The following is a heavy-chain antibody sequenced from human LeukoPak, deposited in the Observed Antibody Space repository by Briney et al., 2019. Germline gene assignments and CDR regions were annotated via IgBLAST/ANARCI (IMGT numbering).Heavy chain of an antibody. CDR1: GFSVSENY. D-gene: IGHD2-15*01. Sequence: GGSLRPSCATSGFSVSENYMSWVRQAPGRGLEWVSVIHKDGTTDYTDSVKGRFTISRDIAENTLSLQMNSLRADDAAVYFCARDSGSTYWAYSWGQGTLVTVSS. CDR2: IHKDGTT. CDR3: ARDSGSTYWAYS. J-gene: IGHJ4*02. V-gene: IGHV3-66*02.